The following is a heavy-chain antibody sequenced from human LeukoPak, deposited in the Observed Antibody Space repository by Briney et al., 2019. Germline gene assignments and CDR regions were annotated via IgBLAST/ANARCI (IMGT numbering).Heavy chain of an antibody. CDR2: IYYSGST. D-gene: IGHD3-16*02. Sequence: PSETLSLTCTVSGGSISSSSYYWGWIRQPPGKGLEWIGSIYYSGSTYYNPSLKSRVTISVDTSKNQFSLKLSSVTAADTAVYYCARTKRIRLGELSPLHYFDYWGQGTLVTVSS. J-gene: IGHJ4*02. CDR3: ARTKRIRLGELSPLHYFDY. CDR1: GGSISSSSYY. V-gene: IGHV4-39*01.